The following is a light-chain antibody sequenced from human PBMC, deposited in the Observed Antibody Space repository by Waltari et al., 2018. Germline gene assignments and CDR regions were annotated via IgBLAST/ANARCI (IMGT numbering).Light chain of an antibody. CDR3: MQAMQVPYT. J-gene: IGKJ2*01. V-gene: IGKV2D-29*02. CDR1: QSLLSGDGRTY. CDR2: VIS. Sequence: DIVMTQTPLSLSVTPGQPASISCTSSQSLLSGDGRTYLFWFVQKPGQSPQLLISVISDRFSGVPDRFSGSGSGTDFTLRISRVEAEDVGIYYCMQAMQVPYTFGQGSKLEIK.